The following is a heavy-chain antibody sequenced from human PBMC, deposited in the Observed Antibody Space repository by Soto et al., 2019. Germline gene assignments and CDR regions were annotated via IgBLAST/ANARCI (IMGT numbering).Heavy chain of an antibody. CDR3: AGVRIYPLFYFDY. D-gene: IGHD5-12*01. Sequence: PSETLSLTCIVFGGSISSPIWWSWVRQPPGKGLEWIGEIYHNGNTNYNPSLKSRVSISVDKSKNQFSLKLSSVTAADTAVYYCAGVRIYPLFYFDYWGQGTLVTVSS. J-gene: IGHJ4*02. CDR1: GGSISSPIW. V-gene: IGHV4-4*02. CDR2: IYHNGNT.